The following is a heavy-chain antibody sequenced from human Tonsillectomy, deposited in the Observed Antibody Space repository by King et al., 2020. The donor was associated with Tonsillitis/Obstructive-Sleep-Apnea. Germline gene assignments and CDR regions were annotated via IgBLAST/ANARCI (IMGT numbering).Heavy chain of an antibody. CDR1: GFSLSNARMG. CDR3: ARRRRVGATLSPDY. Sequence: TLKESGPVLVKPTETLTLTCTVSGFSLSNARMGVSWIRQPPGKALEWLARIFSIDEKSYSTSLKSRLTISKDTSKSQVVLTMTNMDPVDTATYYCARRRRVGATLSPDYWGQGTLVTVSS. CDR2: IFSIDEK. J-gene: IGHJ4*02. V-gene: IGHV2-26*01. D-gene: IGHD1-26*01.